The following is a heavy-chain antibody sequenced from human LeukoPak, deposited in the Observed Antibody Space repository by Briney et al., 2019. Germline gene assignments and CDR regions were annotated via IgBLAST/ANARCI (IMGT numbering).Heavy chain of an antibody. Sequence: GGSLRLSCAASGFTFDDYGMHWVRQAPGKGLEWVSGISWNSGKIGYADSVKGRFTISRDNAKNSLYLQMNSLRAEDTALYYCSGGGLRDYYDSSGKVWSYGMDVWGQGTTVTVSS. D-gene: IGHD3-22*01. V-gene: IGHV3-9*01. J-gene: IGHJ6*02. CDR2: ISWNSGKI. CDR1: GFTFDDYG. CDR3: SGGGLRDYYDSSGKVWSYGMDV.